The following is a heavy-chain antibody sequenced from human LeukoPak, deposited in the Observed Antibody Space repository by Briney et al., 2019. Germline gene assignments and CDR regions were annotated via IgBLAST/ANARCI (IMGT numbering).Heavy chain of an antibody. CDR3: ARDHSNWIYAPDF. CDR1: GYTFTRYG. J-gene: IGHJ4*02. CDR2: ISASNGNT. V-gene: IGHV1-18*01. D-gene: IGHD2-2*03. Sequence: WASVKVSCKASGYTFTRYGISWVRQAPGQGLQWLGWISASNGNTNYAQKFRDRVTMSTDTSTGTAYLDVRSLTSDDTAAYYCARDHSNWIYAPDFWGQGTLVIVSS.